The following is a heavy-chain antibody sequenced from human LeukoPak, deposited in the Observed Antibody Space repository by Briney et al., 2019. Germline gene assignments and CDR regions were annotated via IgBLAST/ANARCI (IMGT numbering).Heavy chain of an antibody. CDR3: AKDTPPTYYDFWSGSDLDY. Sequence: GGSLRLSCAASGFTFSSYGMHWVRQAPGKGLEWVAFIRYDGSNKYYADSVKGRFTISRDNSKNTLYLQMNSLRAEDTAVYYCAKDTPPTYYDFWSGSDLDYWGQGTLVTVSS. V-gene: IGHV3-30*02. J-gene: IGHJ4*02. D-gene: IGHD3-3*01. CDR1: GFTFSSYG. CDR2: IRYDGSNK.